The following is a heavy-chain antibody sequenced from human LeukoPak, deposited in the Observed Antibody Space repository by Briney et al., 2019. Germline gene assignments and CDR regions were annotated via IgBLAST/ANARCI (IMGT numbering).Heavy chain of an antibody. CDR2: IYTSGST. V-gene: IGHV4-4*07. CDR3: ARELIVGATAYFDL. Sequence: SETLSLTCTVSGGSISSYYWSWIRQPAGKGLEWIGRIYTSGSTNYNPSLKSRVTISVDKSKNQFSLKLSSVTAADTAVYYCARELIVGATAYFDLWGRGTLVTVSS. CDR1: GGSISSYY. J-gene: IGHJ2*01. D-gene: IGHD1-26*01.